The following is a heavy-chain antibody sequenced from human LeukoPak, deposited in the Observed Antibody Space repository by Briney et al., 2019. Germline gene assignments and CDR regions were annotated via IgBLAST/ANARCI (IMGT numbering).Heavy chain of an antibody. Sequence: SETLSLTCTVSGGSIRSSSYYWGWIRQPPGKGLEWIGTIYYSGNTYYNPSLKSRLTVSVDTSKNQFSLKLSSVTAADTAVYYCARLGDSGSSQAWFDPWGQGTLVTVSS. V-gene: IGHV4-39*01. J-gene: IGHJ5*02. D-gene: IGHD1-26*01. CDR1: GGSIRSSSYY. CDR3: ARLGDSGSSQAWFDP. CDR2: IYYSGNT.